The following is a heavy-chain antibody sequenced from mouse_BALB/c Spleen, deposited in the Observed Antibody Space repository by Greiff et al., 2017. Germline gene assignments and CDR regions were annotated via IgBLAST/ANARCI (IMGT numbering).Heavy chain of an antibody. J-gene: IGHJ4*01. Sequence: EVKVEESGGGLVQPGGSRKLSCAASGFTFSDYGMAWVRQAPGKGPEWVAFISNLAYSIYYADTVTGRFTISRENAKNTLYLEMSSLRSEDTAMYYCARESGYYYAMDYWGQGTSVTVSS. CDR1: GFTFSDYG. CDR2: ISNLAYSI. V-gene: IGHV5-15*02. CDR3: ARESGYYYAMDY. D-gene: IGHD4-1*01.